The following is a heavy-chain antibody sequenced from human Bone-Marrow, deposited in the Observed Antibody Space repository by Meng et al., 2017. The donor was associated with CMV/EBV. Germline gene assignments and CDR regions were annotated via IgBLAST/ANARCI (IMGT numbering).Heavy chain of an antibody. CDR2: IYYSGST. Sequence: TCTVSGGSSSSGGYYWSWIRQHPGKGLEWIGYIYYSGSTYYNPSLKSRVTISVDMSKNQFSLKLSSVTAADTAVYYCARAAGGGCDYWGQGTLVTVSS. CDR3: ARAAGGGCDY. V-gene: IGHV4-31*03. CDR1: GGSSSSGGYY. J-gene: IGHJ4*02. D-gene: IGHD3-10*01.